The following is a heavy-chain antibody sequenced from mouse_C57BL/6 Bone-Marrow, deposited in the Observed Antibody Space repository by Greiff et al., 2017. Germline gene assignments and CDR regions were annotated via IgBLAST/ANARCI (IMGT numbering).Heavy chain of an antibody. J-gene: IGHJ3*01. D-gene: IGHD2-5*01. Sequence: EVQGVESGGGLVQPGGSLKLSCAASGFTFSDYYMYWVRQTPEKRLEWVAYISNGGGSTYYPDTVKGRFTISRDNAKNTLYLQMSRLKSEDTAMYYCARQYYSNYEFAYWGQGTLVTVSA. CDR2: ISNGGGST. V-gene: IGHV5-12*01. CDR1: GFTFSDYY. CDR3: ARQYYSNYEFAY.